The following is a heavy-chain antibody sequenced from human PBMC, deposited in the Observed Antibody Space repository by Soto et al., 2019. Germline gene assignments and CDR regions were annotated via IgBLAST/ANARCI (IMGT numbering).Heavy chain of an antibody. CDR3: AKDRGTGDYGVNAVDI. D-gene: IGHD4-17*01. CDR2: ISGRGENT. Sequence: EVQLLESGGGLVQPGGSLRLSCAASGFTFSVFAMSWVRQAPGKGLELVSTISGRGENTYYADSVKGRFTISRDNSKNTLNLQRNSRRGEDTAVYYWAKDRGTGDYGVNAVDIWGQGTMVPVAS. CDR1: GFTFSVFA. J-gene: IGHJ3*02. V-gene: IGHV3-23*01.